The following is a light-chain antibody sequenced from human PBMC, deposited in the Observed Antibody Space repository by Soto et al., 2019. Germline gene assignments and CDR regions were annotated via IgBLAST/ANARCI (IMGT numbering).Light chain of an antibody. Sequence: EIVLTQSPATLSLSPGERATLSCRASQSVSNFFVWYQQKRGQAPRLLIYDASKRATGIPARFSGSGSGTDFTLTISSLEPEDFAVYYCQQRHNWPLTFGGGTTAEIK. J-gene: IGKJ4*01. CDR3: QQRHNWPLT. V-gene: IGKV3-11*01. CDR1: QSVSNF. CDR2: DAS.